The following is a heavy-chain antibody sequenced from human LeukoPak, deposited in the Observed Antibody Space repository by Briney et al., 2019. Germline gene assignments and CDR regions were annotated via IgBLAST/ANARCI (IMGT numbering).Heavy chain of an antibody. CDR3: ARDLSSSWYGKDYYYYYMDV. CDR1: GDSVSSNSAA. D-gene: IGHD6-13*01. J-gene: IGHJ6*03. CDR2: TYYRSKWYN. Sequence: SQTLSLTCAISGDSVSSNSAAWNWIRQSPSRGLEWLGRTYYRSKWYNDYTVSVKSRITINPDTSKNQFSLQLNSVTPEDTAVYYCARDLSSSWYGKDYYYYYMDVWGKGTTVTVSS. V-gene: IGHV6-1*01.